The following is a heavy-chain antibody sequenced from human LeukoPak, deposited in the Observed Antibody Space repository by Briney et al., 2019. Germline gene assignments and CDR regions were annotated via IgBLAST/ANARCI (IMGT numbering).Heavy chain of an antibody. CDR3: ARVAKERVGGVYYFDY. Sequence: PGGSLRLSCAASGFTLSDYDMHWVRQATGEGLEWVSAIGTAGDTYYTGSVKGRFTISRENAKNSLYLQMNSLRAGDTAVYYCARVAKERVGGVYYFDYWGQGILVTVSS. CDR2: IGTAGDT. V-gene: IGHV3-13*01. CDR1: GFTLSDYD. J-gene: IGHJ4*02. D-gene: IGHD1-1*01.